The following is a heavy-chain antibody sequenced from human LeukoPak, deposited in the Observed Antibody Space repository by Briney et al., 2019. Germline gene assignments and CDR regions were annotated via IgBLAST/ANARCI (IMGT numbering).Heavy chain of an antibody. CDR1: GFTFSSYG. CDR2: IWYDGSNK. J-gene: IGHJ4*02. Sequence: GGSLRLSCAASGFTFSSYGMHWVRQAPGKGLEWVAVIWYDGSNKYYADSVKGRFTISRDNSKNTLYLQMNSLRAEDTAVYYCANRKYCSGGSCYRGSYLDYWGQGTLVTVSS. CDR3: ANRKYCSGGSCYRGSYLDY. D-gene: IGHD2-15*01. V-gene: IGHV3-30*02.